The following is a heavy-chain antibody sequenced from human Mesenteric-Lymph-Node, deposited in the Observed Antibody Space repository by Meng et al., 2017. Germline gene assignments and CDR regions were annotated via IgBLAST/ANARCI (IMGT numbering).Heavy chain of an antibody. Sequence: SVKVSCKASGGTFSSYAISWVRQAPGQGLEWMGGIIPIFGTANYAQKCQGRVTITADKSTSTAYMELSSLRSEDTAVYYCASGDIVVVPAVTKAADYYYYYGMDVWGQGTTVTVSS. D-gene: IGHD2-2*01. CDR1: GGTFSSYA. CDR2: IIPIFGTA. V-gene: IGHV1-69*06. CDR3: ASGDIVVVPAVTKAADYYYYYGMDV. J-gene: IGHJ6*02.